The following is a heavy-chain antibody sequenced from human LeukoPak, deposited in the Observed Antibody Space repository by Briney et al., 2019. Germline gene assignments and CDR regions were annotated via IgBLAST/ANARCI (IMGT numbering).Heavy chain of an antibody. D-gene: IGHD4-17*01. CDR3: TTNGYFDY. Sequence: GGSLRLSCAASGFTFSNAWISWVRQAPGKGLEWVGRIKNKTDGGTTDYAAPVQGRFNISRDDSKNTLYLQMNSLKTEDTAVYYCTTNGYFDYWGQGTLVTVSS. J-gene: IGHJ4*02. CDR2: IKNKTDGGTT. CDR1: GFTFSNAW. V-gene: IGHV3-15*01.